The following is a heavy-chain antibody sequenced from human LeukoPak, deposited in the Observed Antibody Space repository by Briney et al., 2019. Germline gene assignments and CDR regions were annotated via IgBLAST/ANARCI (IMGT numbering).Heavy chain of an antibody. CDR3: ARALRYFDWPAPAYFDY. CDR1: GGSISSYY. Sequence: PSETLSLTCTVSGGSISSYYWSWIRQPPGKGLEWIGYIYYSGSTNYNPSLKSRVTISVDTSKNQFSLKLSSVTAADTAVYYCARALRYFDWPAPAYFDYWGQGALVTVSS. CDR2: IYYSGST. D-gene: IGHD3-9*01. J-gene: IGHJ4*02. V-gene: IGHV4-59*12.